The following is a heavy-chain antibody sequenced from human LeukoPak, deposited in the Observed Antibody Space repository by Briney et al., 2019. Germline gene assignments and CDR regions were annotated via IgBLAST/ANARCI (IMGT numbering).Heavy chain of an antibody. CDR2: IYYSGST. J-gene: IGHJ6*03. CDR1: GGSISSSSYY. CDR3: ARDPGYSSSWYIFPDYYYYYMDV. D-gene: IGHD6-13*01. Sequence: SETLSLTCTVSGGSISSSSYYWGWIRQPPGKGLEWIGSIYYSGSTYYNPSLKSRVTISVDTSKNQFSLKLSSVTAADTAVYYCARDPGYSSSWYIFPDYYYYYMDVWGKGTTVTVSS. V-gene: IGHV4-39*07.